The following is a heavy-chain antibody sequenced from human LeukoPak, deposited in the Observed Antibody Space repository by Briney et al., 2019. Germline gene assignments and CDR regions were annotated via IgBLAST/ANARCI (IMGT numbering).Heavy chain of an antibody. J-gene: IGHJ6*03. CDR3: ARDHAYGSGRIYYYYYMDV. CDR1: GYTFTTYG. CDR2: INTNAGNP. V-gene: IGHV7-4-1*02. Sequence: EASVKVSCKASGYTFTTYGMNWVRQAPGQGLEWMGWINTNAGNPTYAQGFTGRFVFSLDTSVSTAYLQMSSLKAEDTAVYYCARDHAYGSGRIYYYYYMDVWGKGSTVTVSS. D-gene: IGHD3-10*01.